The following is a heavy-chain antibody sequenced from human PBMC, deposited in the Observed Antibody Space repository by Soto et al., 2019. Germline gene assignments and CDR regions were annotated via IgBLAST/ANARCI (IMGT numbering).Heavy chain of an antibody. J-gene: IGHJ4*02. CDR2: IYYSGST. D-gene: IGHD3-22*01. Sequence: QVQLQEAGPGLVKPSQTLPLTCTVSGGSISSGGYYWSWIRQHPGKGLEWIGYIYYSGSTYYNPYLKSRVTISVETSKNQVSLKLRAVTAGDTAVYYCARGNHSSGYCFDYWGQGTLVTVSA. V-gene: IGHV4-31*03. CDR1: GGSISSGGYY. CDR3: ARGNHSSGYCFDY.